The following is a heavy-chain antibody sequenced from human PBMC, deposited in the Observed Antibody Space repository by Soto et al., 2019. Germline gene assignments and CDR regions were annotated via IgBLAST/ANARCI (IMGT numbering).Heavy chain of an antibody. J-gene: IGHJ5*01. CDR3: ARAPVDGGNGWLDS. CDR2: MNPNSGNT. Sequence: WPQQATGQGLEWMGRMNPNSGNTGYAQKFQGRVTMTRNTSISTAYLELSSLRSEDTAVYYCARAPVDGGNGWLDSCGPGTLITVS. V-gene: IGHV1-8*01. D-gene: IGHD2-15*01.